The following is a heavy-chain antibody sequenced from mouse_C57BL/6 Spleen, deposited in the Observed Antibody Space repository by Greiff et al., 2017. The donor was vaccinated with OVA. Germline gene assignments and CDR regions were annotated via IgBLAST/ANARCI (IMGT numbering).Heavy chain of an antibody. CDR2: INPNNGGT. J-gene: IGHJ4*01. Sequence: EVQLQQSGPELVKPGASVKISCKASGYTFTDYYMNWVKQSHGKSLEWIGDINPNNGGTSYNQKFKGKATLTVDKSSSTAYMELRSLTSEDSAVYYCARGGYYGLYYYAMDYWGQGTSVTVSS. CDR3: ARGGYYGLYYYAMDY. D-gene: IGHD1-1*01. CDR1: GYTFTDYY. V-gene: IGHV1-26*01.